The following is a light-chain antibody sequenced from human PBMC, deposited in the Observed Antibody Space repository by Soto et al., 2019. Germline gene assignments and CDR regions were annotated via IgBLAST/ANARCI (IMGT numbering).Light chain of an antibody. Sequence: QLVLTQSSSVSASLGSSVKLTCTLSSGHSSYIIAWHQQQPGKAPRYLMKLEGSGSYNKGSGVPDRFSGSTSGADRYLTLSNLQFEDEADYYCETWDSNTWVFGGGTKLTVL. CDR3: ETWDSNTWV. J-gene: IGLJ3*02. V-gene: IGLV4-60*02. CDR2: LEGSGSY. CDR1: SGHSSYI.